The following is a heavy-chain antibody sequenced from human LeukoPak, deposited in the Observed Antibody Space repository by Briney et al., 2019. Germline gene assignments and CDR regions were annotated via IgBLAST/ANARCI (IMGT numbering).Heavy chain of an antibody. CDR2: ISGSGGST. Sequence: GGSLRLSCAASGFTFSSYAMSWVRQAPGKGLEWVSAISGSGGSTYYADSVKGRFTISRDNSRNTLYLQMNSLRAEDTAVYYCAKPASRGYSYGYLDYWGQGTLVTVSS. V-gene: IGHV3-23*01. J-gene: IGHJ4*02. CDR1: GFTFSSYA. CDR3: AKPASRGYSYGYLDY. D-gene: IGHD5-18*01.